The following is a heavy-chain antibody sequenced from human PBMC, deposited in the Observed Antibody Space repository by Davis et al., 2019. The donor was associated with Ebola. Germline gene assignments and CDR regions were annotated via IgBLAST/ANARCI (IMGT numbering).Heavy chain of an antibody. V-gene: IGHV4-34*01. J-gene: IGHJ4*02. D-gene: IGHD6-13*01. CDR3: ARGRYNSSWYLFGVVLDY. CDR1: GGSFSGYY. CDR2: INHSGST. Sequence: SETLSLTCAVYGGSFSGYYWSWIRQPPGKGLEWIGEINHSGSTNYNPSLKSRVTISVDTSKNQFSLKLSSVTAADTAVYYCARGRYNSSWYLFGVVLDYWGQGTLVTVSS.